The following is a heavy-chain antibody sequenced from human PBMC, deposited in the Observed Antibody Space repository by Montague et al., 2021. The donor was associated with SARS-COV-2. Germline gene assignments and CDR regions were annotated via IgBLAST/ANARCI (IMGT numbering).Heavy chain of an antibody. D-gene: IGHD3-10*01. V-gene: IGHV4-39*07. CDR1: GGSISSSNYY. Sequence: SETLSPTCTVSGGSISSSNYYWGWIRQPPGKGLEWIGNMYYSGSTYYNPSLKSRVTISIDMSKNQFSLKLSSVTAADTAVYYCARDDIVLQGVTKGMDVWGQGTTVTVSS. CDR3: ARDDIVLQGVTKGMDV. CDR2: MYYSGST. J-gene: IGHJ6*02.